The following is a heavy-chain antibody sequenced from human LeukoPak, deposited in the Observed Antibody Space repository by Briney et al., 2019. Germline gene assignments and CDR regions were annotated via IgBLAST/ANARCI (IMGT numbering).Heavy chain of an antibody. V-gene: IGHV4-39*07. Sequence: SETLSLTCTVSGGSISSSIYYWGWVRQPPGKGLEWIGSIYYSGSTYYNPSLKSRVTISVDTSKSQFSLKLSSVTAADTAVYYCARVVVFGVVSSDYYYYYMDVWGKGTTVTVSS. CDR3: ARVVVFGVVSSDYYYYYMDV. J-gene: IGHJ6*03. CDR1: GGSISSSIYY. D-gene: IGHD3-3*01. CDR2: IYYSGST.